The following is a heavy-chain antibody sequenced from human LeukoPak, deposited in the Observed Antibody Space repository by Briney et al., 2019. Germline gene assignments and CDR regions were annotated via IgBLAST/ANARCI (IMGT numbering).Heavy chain of an antibody. CDR1: GGSISSYY. D-gene: IGHD3-3*01. V-gene: IGHV4-59*01. J-gene: IGHJ6*02. Sequence: PSETLSLTCTVSGGSISSYYWSWIRQPPGKGLEWIGYIYYSGSTNYNPSLKSRVTISVDTCKNQFSLKLSSVTAADTAVYYCARTFWSGYYDRQFYGMDVWGQGTTVTVSS. CDR3: ARTFWSGYYDRQFYGMDV. CDR2: IYYSGST.